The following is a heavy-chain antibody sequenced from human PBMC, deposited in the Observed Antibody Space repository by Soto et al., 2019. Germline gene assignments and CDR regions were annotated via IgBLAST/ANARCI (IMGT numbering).Heavy chain of an antibody. V-gene: IGHV3-53*01. CDR3: ARAPRGVGATLDAFDI. D-gene: IGHD1-26*01. CDR1: GFTVSSNY. J-gene: IGHJ3*02. Sequence: GGSLRLSCAASGFTVSSNYMSWVRQAPGKGLEWVSVIYSGGSTYYADSVKGRFTISRDNSKNTLYLQMNSLRAEDTAVYYCARAPRGVGATLDAFDIWGQGTMVTVSS. CDR2: IYSGGST.